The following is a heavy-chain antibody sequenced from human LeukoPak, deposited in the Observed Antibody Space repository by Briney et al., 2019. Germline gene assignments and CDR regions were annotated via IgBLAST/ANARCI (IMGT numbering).Heavy chain of an antibody. CDR2: ISAYNGNT. V-gene: IGHV1-18*01. CDR1: GYTFTSYG. D-gene: IGHD6-25*01. CDR3: ARDPSMGQRLYNWFDP. Sequence: ASVKVSCKASGYTFTSYGISWVRQAPGQGLEWMGGISAYNGNTDYAQKLQGRVTMTTDTSTSTAYMELRSLRSDDTAVYYCARDPSMGQRLYNWFDPWGQGTLVTLSS. J-gene: IGHJ5*02.